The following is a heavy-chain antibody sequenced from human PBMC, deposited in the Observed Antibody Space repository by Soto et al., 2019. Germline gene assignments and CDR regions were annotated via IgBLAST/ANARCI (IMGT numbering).Heavy chain of an antibody. CDR1: GFTFSSYG. Sequence: QVQLVESGGGVVQPGRSLRLSCAASGFTFSSYGMHWVRQAPGKGLEWVAVIWYDGSNKYYADSVKGRFTISRDNSKNTLYLQMNSLRAEDTAVYYCARALWQPYYYDYGMDVWGQGTTVTVSS. CDR2: IWYDGSNK. D-gene: IGHD3-10*01. J-gene: IGHJ6*02. V-gene: IGHV3-33*01. CDR3: ARALWQPYYYDYGMDV.